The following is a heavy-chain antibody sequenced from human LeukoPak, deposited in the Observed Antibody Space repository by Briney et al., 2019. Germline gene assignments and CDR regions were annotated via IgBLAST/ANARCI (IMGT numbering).Heavy chain of an antibody. CDR2: INHSGST. CDR1: GGSIRSSYYY. CDR3: ARVAYCGGDCYSSSWDY. Sequence: PSETLSLTCTVSGGSIRSSYYYWSWIRQPPGKGLEWIGEINHSGSTNYNPSLKSRVTISVDTSKDQFSLKLSSVTAADTAVYYCARVAYCGGDCYSSSWDYWGQGTLVTVSS. D-gene: IGHD2-21*02. V-gene: IGHV4-39*07. J-gene: IGHJ4*02.